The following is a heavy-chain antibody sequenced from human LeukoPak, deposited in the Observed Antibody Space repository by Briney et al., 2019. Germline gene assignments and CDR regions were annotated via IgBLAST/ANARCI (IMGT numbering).Heavy chain of an antibody. D-gene: IGHD2-2*01. CDR3: ARGGTIPVGVGYYYYSMDV. J-gene: IGHJ6*02. Sequence: GESLRLSCAASGFTFTSYGMHWVRQSPGKGLEWVALITYDGYYKYYSDSVEGRFTISSDTSKNTLYLQMNSLRAEDTAVYYCARGGTIPVGVGYYYYSMDVWGQGTTVTVSS. CDR1: GFTFTSYG. CDR2: ITYDGYYK. V-gene: IGHV3-30*03.